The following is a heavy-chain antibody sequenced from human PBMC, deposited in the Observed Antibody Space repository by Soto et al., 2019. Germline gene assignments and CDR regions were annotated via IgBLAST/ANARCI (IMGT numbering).Heavy chain of an antibody. CDR1: GFTFSSYA. J-gene: IGHJ6*02. D-gene: IGHD3-9*01. CDR3: ADLGGKFDWLFLDYYYYGMDV. V-gene: IGHV3-23*01. Sequence: GGSLRLSCAASGFTFSSYAMSWVRQAPGKGLEWVSAISGSGGSTYYADSVKGRFTISRDNSRNTLYLQMNSLRAEDTAVYYCADLGGKFDWLFLDYYYYGMDVWGQGTTVTVSS. CDR2: ISGSGGST.